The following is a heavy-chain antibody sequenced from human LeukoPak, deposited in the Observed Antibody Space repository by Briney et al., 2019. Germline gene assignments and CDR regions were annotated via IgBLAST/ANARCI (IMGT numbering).Heavy chain of an antibody. D-gene: IGHD1-26*01. CDR3: ARDGNVERPYDS. Sequence: PSETLSLTCNVSGGSISGYFWSWIRQPAGKGLEWIGRIHPSGSSNYNPSLKSRLTMSVDTSKNQFSLNLSSVTAADTAVYFCARDGNVERPYDSWGQGTVVRLL. V-gene: IGHV4-4*07. CDR2: IHPSGSS. J-gene: IGHJ4*02. CDR1: GGSISGYF.